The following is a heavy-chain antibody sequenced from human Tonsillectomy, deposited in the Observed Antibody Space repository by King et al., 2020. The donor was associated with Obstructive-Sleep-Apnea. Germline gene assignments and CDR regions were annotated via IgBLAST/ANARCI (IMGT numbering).Heavy chain of an antibody. CDR1: GYTFTGHF. D-gene: IGHD3-10*01. V-gene: IGHV1-2*02. Sequence: QLVQSGAEVKKPGASVKVSCKASGYTFTGHFMHWVRQAPGQGLEWMGWINSNSGGTNYARKFQGSVTMTRDTSISTVFMELSRLRSDDTAVYYCARDPGYFGSGTYSGWFDPWGLGTLVTVSS. CDR3: ARDPGYFGSGTYSGWFDP. CDR2: INSNSGGT. J-gene: IGHJ5*02.